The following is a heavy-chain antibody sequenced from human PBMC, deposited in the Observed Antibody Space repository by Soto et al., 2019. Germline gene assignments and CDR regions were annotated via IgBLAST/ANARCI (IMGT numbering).Heavy chain of an antibody. J-gene: IGHJ6*02. CDR2: IDTSGNI. CDR3: ERAQGGRGPGGWKENHYGMGV. V-gene: IGHV4-4*07. D-gene: IGHD1-1*01. CDR1: GDSIANYY. Sequence: SSETLSLTCSISGDSIANYYWSWIRQPAGEGLEWIGRIDTSGNINYNPTLKSRVSMSLDTSKKQFSLKLTSVTAADTAVYYCERAQGGRGPGGWKENHYGMGVWGQGTSVTVSS.